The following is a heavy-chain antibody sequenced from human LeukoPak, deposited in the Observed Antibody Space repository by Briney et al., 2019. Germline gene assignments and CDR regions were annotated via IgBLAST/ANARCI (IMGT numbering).Heavy chain of an antibody. CDR3: ARIAHYCSSSSCFRGYFDY. CDR2: IDHSGYT. J-gene: IGHJ4*02. Sequence: PSETLSLTCSVSGYSITNGYYWGWIRQPPGKGLELIGSIDHSGYTYYNVSLKSRVTISVDTSKNQFSLKLTSVTAADTAVYYCARIAHYCSSSSCFRGYFDYWGQGTLVTVSS. V-gene: IGHV4-38-2*02. CDR1: GYSITNGYY. D-gene: IGHD2-2*01.